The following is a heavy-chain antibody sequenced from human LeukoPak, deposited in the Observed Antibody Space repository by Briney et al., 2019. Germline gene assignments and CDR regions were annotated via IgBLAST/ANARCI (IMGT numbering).Heavy chain of an antibody. CDR1: GYTFTGYY. V-gene: IGHV1-2*02. Sequence: ASVRVSCKASGYTFTGYYLHWVRQAPGQGLEWMGWINPKSGVTNYAQKFQGRVTMTRDTSISTAYMDLSRVNFDDTAVYYCARVGHPTDIVLVPAAHSALGTFDHWGQGTLVTVSS. CDR2: INPKSGVT. D-gene: IGHD2-2*01. CDR3: ARVGHPTDIVLVPAAHSALGTFDH. J-gene: IGHJ4*02.